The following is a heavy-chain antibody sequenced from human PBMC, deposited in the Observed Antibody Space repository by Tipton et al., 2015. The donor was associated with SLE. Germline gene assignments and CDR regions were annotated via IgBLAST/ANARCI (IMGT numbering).Heavy chain of an antibody. CDR2: IYTSGAT. J-gene: IGHJ3*02. D-gene: IGHD2-8*01. CDR1: GGSISGYY. V-gene: IGHV4-4*07. CDR3: ARVWLNNALDI. Sequence: TLSLTCTVSGGSISGYYWTWIRQPAGKGLEWIGRIYTSGATDDNPSLKSRVTMSVDMSKNQIFLKMTSVTAADSAVYFCARVWLNNALDIWGQGTRVTVSS.